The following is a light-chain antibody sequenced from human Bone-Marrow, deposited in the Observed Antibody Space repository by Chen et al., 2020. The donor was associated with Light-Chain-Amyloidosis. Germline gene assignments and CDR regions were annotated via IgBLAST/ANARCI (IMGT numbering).Light chain of an antibody. CDR3: QQTYSPMSS. CDR2: AAS. CDR1: RNINNY. Sequence: EIQMTQSPSSLSASVGDTVTITCRASRNINNYLHWYQQRPGKAPKVLIYAASSLQSGVPSRFSGSGSGTDFTLTITSLQPEDFVTYYCQQTYSPMSSFGQGTQVEIK. J-gene: IGKJ2*04. V-gene: IGKV1-39*01.